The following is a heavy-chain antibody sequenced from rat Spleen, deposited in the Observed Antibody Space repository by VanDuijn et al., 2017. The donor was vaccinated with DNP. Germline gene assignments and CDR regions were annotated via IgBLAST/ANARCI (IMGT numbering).Heavy chain of an antibody. D-gene: IGHD1-10*01. CDR2: ISNTGDHT. Sequence: EVQLVESGGGPVQPGRSLKLSCVASGFIFSNYWMTWIRQAPGKGLEWVASISNTGDHTYYSDSVKGRFSLSRDNAKSTLYLQMDSLRSEDTATYYCANYNNCYFDFWGPGTMVTVSS. CDR1: GFIFSNYW. J-gene: IGHJ1*01. V-gene: IGHV5-31*01. CDR3: ANYNNCYFDF.